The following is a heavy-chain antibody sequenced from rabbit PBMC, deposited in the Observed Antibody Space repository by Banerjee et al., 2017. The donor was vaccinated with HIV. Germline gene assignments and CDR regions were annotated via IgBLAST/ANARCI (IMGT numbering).Heavy chain of an antibody. D-gene: IGHD4-1*01. Sequence: QEQLEESGGDLVKPEGSLTLTCAASGFSFSSNYWICWVRQAPGKGLELIGCIYAGSSGMTYYASWAKGRFTISKTSSTTVTLQMTSLTAADTATYFCARDLAGVIGWNFNFWGPGTLVTVS. J-gene: IGHJ6*01. CDR2: IYAGSSGMT. CDR1: GFSFSSNYW. CDR3: ARDLAGVIGWNFNF. V-gene: IGHV1S45*01.